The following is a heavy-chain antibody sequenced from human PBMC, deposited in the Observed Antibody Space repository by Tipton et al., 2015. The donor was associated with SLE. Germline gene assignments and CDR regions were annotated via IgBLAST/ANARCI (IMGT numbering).Heavy chain of an antibody. CDR2: IYYSGST. CDR3: ATWRGYDFWTGYSPYYFDY. J-gene: IGHJ4*02. V-gene: IGHV4-39*07. Sequence: GSLRFSCTVSGGSISSSSYYWGWIRQPPGKGLEWIGSIYYSGSTYYNPSLKSRVTISVDTSKNQFSLKLSSVTAADTAVYYCATWRGYDFWTGYSPYYFDYWGQGTLVTVSS. CDR1: GGSISSSSYY. D-gene: IGHD3-3*01.